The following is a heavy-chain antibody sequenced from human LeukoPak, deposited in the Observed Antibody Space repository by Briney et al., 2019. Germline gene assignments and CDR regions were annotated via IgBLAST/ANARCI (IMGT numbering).Heavy chain of an antibody. CDR1: GFTFSSYA. CDR2: ISGSGSST. CDR3: AKDITSYYYYYFGMDV. V-gene: IGHV3-23*01. Sequence: PGGSLRLSCAASGFTFSSYAMTWVRQAPGKGLEWVSSISGSGSSTYSADSVKGRFTISRVNSKNTLYLQMDSLRAEDTAIYYCAKDITSYYYYYFGMDVWGQGTTVTVPS. D-gene: IGHD3-16*01. J-gene: IGHJ6*02.